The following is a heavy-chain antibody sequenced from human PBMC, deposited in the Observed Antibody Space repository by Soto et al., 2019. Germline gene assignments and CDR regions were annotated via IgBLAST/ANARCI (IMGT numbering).Heavy chain of an antibody. CDR2: ISYDGSNK. CDR3: AINTYDSSGYYSG. D-gene: IGHD3-22*01. Sequence: PGGSLRLSCAASGFTFSSYAMHWVRQAPGKGLEWVAVISYDGSNKYHADSVKGRFTISRDNSKNTLYLQMNSLRAEDTAVYYCAINTYDSSGYYSGWGQGTLVTVSS. J-gene: IGHJ4*02. CDR1: GFTFSSYA. V-gene: IGHV3-30-3*01.